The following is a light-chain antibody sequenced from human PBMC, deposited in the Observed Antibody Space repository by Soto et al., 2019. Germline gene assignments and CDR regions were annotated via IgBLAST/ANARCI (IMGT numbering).Light chain of an antibody. J-gene: IGLJ2*01. CDR3: ETWDCNTRV. Sequence: QLVLTQSSSASASLGSSVKLTCTLSSGHSSYIIAWHHQQPGKAPRYLMKLEGSGSYNKGSGVPDRFSGSSSGADRYLTISNLQFEDEANYYCETWDCNTRVFGGGTKVTVL. CDR1: SGHSSYI. V-gene: IGLV4-60*02. CDR2: LEGSGSY.